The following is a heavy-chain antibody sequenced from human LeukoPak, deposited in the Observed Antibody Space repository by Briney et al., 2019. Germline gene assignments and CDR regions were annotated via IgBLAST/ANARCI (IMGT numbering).Heavy chain of an antibody. CDR3: VRELHDNYGGAFV. D-gene: IGHD3-16*01. CDR2: IYSGGTT. CDR1: GFNARSIY. J-gene: IGHJ6*02. Sequence: GGSLRLSCTTSGFNARSIYMTWVRQAPGKGLEAVSVIYSGGTTYHTDSVAGRFAVSRDDSKNTFFLQMHNLRVDGTAVYYCVRELHDNYGGAFVWGQGTTVTVSS. V-gene: IGHV3-53*01.